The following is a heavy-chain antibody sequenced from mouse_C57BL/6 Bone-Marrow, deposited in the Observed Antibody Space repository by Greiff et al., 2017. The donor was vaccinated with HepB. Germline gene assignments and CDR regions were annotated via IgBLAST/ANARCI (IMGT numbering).Heavy chain of an antibody. CDR1: GFTFSSYA. CDR3: AIYYGYVWFAY. J-gene: IGHJ3*01. CDR2: ISDGGSYT. V-gene: IGHV5-4*03. Sequence: EVMLVESGGGLVKPGGSLKLSCAASGFTFSSYAMSWVRQTPEKRLEWVATISDGGSYTYYPDNVKGRFTISRDNAKNNLYLQMSHLKSEDTAMYYCAIYYGYVWFAYWGQGTLVTVSA. D-gene: IGHD2-2*01.